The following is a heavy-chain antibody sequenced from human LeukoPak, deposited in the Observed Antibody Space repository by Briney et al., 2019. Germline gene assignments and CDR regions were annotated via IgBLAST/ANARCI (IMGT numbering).Heavy chain of an antibody. CDR3: VRQQTPHGNFDY. J-gene: IGHJ4*02. Sequence: GGSLRLSCAASGFTFSGYAMSRVRQAPGKGLEWVSAISGSGGSTYYADSVKGRFTISRENAKNSLSLRMNGLRAEDTAVYYCVRQQTPHGNFDYWGQGTLVTVSS. D-gene: IGHD1-1*01. V-gene: IGHV3-23*01. CDR2: ISGSGGST. CDR1: GFTFSGYA.